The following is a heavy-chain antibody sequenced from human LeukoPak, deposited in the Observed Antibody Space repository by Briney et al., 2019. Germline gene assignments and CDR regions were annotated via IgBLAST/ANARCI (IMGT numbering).Heavy chain of an antibody. CDR2: LSASGHYI. D-gene: IGHD2-2*01. J-gene: IGHJ6*03. CDR3: ARDGSWGDYQFYFYMDV. V-gene: IGHV3-23*01. CDR1: GFTFRTFA. Sequence: PGGSLRLSCEASGFTFRTFAMSWVRQAPGKGLEWLSGLSASGHYIYQADSVKGRFTISRDNSKNTLYIEINSLRVEDTAVYYCARDGSWGDYQFYFYMDVWGKGTTVTVSS.